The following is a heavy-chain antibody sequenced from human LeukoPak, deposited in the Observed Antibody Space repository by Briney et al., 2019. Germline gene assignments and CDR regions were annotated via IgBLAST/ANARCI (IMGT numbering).Heavy chain of an antibody. D-gene: IGHD2-2*01. V-gene: IGHV4-59*08. J-gene: IGHJ4*02. CDR2: AYYSAIT. CDR3: ARSDGIRGKYLLDY. Sequence: SETLSLTCTVSGVSITTYYWTWIRQPPGKGLGWIGYAYYSAITNYNPSLRNRVTISLDTSKNQFSLKLTSVTAADTALYYCARSDGIRGKYLLDYWGQGSLVTVSS. CDR1: GVSITTYY.